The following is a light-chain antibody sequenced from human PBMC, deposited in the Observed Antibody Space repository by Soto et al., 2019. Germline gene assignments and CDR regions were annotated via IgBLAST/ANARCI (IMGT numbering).Light chain of an antibody. CDR2: TNN. J-gene: IGLJ3*02. V-gene: IGLV1-44*01. Sequence: QSVLTQPPSVSGTPGQRVTISCSGSRSNIGTNTVNWYQQLPGTAPKLLIYTNNQRPSGVPDRFSGSKSGTSASLAISGLQSEDESHYYCASWDGSLNGWVFGGGTKVTVL. CDR3: ASWDGSLNGWV. CDR1: RSNIGTNT.